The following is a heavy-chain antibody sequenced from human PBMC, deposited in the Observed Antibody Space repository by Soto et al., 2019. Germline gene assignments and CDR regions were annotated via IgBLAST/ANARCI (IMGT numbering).Heavy chain of an antibody. CDR3: SGCSGGACHKNYGMDV. CDR2: ISPSSGHI. V-gene: IGHV3-21*06. Sequence: EVHLVESGGGLVKPGGSLRLSCAVSGFTFSSCTMNWVRQAPGKGLEWVSSISPSSGHIYYSDSVKGRFTISRDNAKNSLFLQMNSLRGDDTAVYYCSGCSGGACHKNYGMDVGGQGTTVTVSS. J-gene: IGHJ6*02. D-gene: IGHD2-15*01. CDR1: GFTFSSCT.